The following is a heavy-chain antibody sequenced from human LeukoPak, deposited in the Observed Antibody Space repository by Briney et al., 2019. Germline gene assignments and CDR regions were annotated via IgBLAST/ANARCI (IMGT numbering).Heavy chain of an antibody. V-gene: IGHV1-2*02. CDR3: ARDPVAAAGTFDY. J-gene: IGHJ4*02. CDR2: INPNSGGT. CDR1: GYTFTGYY. Sequence: ASVKVSCKASGYTFTGYYMHWVRQAPGQGLEWMGWINPNSGGTNYAQKFQGRVTMTRDTSISTAYMELSRLRSDDTAVYYCARDPVAAAGTFDYWGQGTLVTVSS. D-gene: IGHD6-13*01.